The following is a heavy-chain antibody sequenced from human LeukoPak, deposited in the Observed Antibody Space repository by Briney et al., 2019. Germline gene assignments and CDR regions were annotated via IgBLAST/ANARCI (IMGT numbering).Heavy chain of an antibody. J-gene: IGHJ4*02. CDR1: GGSISSRSYY. D-gene: IGHD3-3*01. CDR2: IYYSGST. CDR3: ARHYYDFWSGYYQFDY. V-gene: IGHV4-39*01. Sequence: SETLSLTCTVSGGSISSRSYYWGWIRQPPGKGLEWIGSIYYSGSTYYNPSLKSRVTISVDTSKNQFSLKLSSVTAADTAVYYCARHYYDFWSGYYQFDYWGQGTLVTVSS.